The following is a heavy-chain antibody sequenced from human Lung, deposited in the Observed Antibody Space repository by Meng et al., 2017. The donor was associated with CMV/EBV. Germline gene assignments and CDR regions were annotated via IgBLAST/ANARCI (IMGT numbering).Heavy chain of an antibody. V-gene: IGHV4-34*01. CDR1: GGSFSGSY. D-gene: IGHD1-7*01. J-gene: IGHJ5*01. Sequence: SXTXSLXCAVYGGSFSGSYWHWIRQPPGMSLEWIGEIDDTGRTKYSPSLNSRVTMLLDTSKKQFSLKLSSVTAADTAVYYCARLTGTVYVHWFDSWGQGTLVTVSS. CDR2: IDDTGRT. CDR3: ARLTGTVYVHWFDS.